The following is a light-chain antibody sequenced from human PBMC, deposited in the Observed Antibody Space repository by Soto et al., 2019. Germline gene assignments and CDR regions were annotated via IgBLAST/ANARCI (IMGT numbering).Light chain of an antibody. J-gene: IGKJ2*01. V-gene: IGKV3-20*01. Sequence: EIVLTQSPGTLSLSPGERATLSCRASQSVSSSYLAWYQQKPGQAPRLLIYGASSRATGIPDRFSGSGSGTVFTLTISRREPEDFAVYYWQQYGSLYTLGQGTKVEIK. CDR1: QSVSSSY. CDR2: GAS. CDR3: QQYGSLYT.